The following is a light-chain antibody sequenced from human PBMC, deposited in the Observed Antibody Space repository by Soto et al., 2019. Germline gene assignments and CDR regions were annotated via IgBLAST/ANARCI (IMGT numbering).Light chain of an antibody. CDR3: QKYDSVPFT. Sequence: DIPMTQSPSSLSASVGDRVTITCRASQGISNYLAWYQQKPGKVPKLLIYGASTLHSGVPSRFSGSGSGTAFTLSISSLQPEDVATYYCQKYDSVPFTFGPGTKVHIK. J-gene: IGKJ3*01. CDR1: QGISNY. CDR2: GAS. V-gene: IGKV1-27*01.